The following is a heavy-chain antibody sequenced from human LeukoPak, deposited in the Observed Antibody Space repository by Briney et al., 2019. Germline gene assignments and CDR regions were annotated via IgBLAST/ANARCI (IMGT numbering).Heavy chain of an antibody. D-gene: IGHD3-10*01. CDR3: ARGPAYGSRSDYLDY. V-gene: IGHV3-7*01. J-gene: IGHJ4*02. CDR2: IRKDGSEI. Sequence: GGSLRPSCVTSGLTFSGYDMFWVRQAPGKGLEWVADIRKDGSEINQVDSVKGRFTISRDNAKNSLYLQMNSLRGEDTAVYYCARGPAYGSRSDYLDYWGQGTLVTVSS. CDR1: GLTFSGYD.